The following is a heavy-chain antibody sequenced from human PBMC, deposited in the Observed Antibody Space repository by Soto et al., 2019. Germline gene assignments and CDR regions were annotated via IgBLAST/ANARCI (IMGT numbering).Heavy chain of an antibody. J-gene: IGHJ4*02. V-gene: IGHV3-30*18. CDR2: TSNDGSKK. D-gene: IGHD5-12*01. Sequence: GGSLRLSCAASGFTFSNYGMHWVRQAPGKGLEWVAVTSNDGSKKYYADYVKGRLTISRDNSKNTLYLQMDSLRVEDTALYYCAKVFGSDSGYDFLFDHWGQGNLVTVSS. CDR3: AKVFGSDSGYDFLFDH. CDR1: GFTFSNYG.